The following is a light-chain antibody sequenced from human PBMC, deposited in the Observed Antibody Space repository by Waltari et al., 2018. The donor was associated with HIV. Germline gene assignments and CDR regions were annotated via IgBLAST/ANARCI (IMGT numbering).Light chain of an antibody. Sequence: SALTQPASVSGSPGPSITISCTGTSSDAGGYHSVAWYQQHPGKAPKLMIFDVSNRPSGVSNRFSGSKSGNTASLTISGLQAEDEADYYCSSYTSSSTVVFGGGTKVTVL. V-gene: IGLV2-14*01. CDR1: SSDAGGYHS. J-gene: IGLJ2*01. CDR3: SSYTSSSTVV. CDR2: DVS.